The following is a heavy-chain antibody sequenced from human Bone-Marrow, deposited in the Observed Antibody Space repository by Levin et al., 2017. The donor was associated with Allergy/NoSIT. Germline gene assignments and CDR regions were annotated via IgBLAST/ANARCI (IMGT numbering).Heavy chain of an antibody. CDR1: GFTFSDYY. Sequence: GGSLRLSCAASGFTFSDYYMSWIRQAPGKGLEWVSYISSSGSTIYYADSVKGRFTISRDNAKNSLYLQMNSLRAEDTAVYYCARVNLWGSYRYYNYFDYWGQGTLVTVSS. CDR2: ISSSGSTI. D-gene: IGHD3-16*02. V-gene: IGHV3-11*01. J-gene: IGHJ4*02. CDR3: ARVNLWGSYRYYNYFDY.